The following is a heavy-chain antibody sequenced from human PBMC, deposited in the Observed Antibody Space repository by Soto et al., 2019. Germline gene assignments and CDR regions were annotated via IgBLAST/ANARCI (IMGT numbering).Heavy chain of an antibody. Sequence: AGGSLRLSCAASGFTFSNYAMNWVRQAPGKGLEWVSGISATGVKTYSADSVKGRFTMSRDNSKNTLYLQMNSLRAEDTAVYYCATPTIASFILNYVRQPRYDHWGQGTLVTVSS. CDR1: GFTFSNYA. V-gene: IGHV3-23*01. D-gene: IGHD1-7*01. J-gene: IGHJ4*02. CDR2: ISATGVKT. CDR3: ATPTIASFILNYVRQPRYDH.